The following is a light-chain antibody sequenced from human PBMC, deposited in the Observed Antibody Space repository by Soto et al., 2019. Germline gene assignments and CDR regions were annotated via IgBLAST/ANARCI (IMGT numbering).Light chain of an antibody. V-gene: IGKV3-15*01. Sequence: EIVMTQSPATLSVSPGERATLSCRASQSVSSNLAWYQHKPGQAPRLLMYGASTGATGLPARFSGSGSGTDLTLTISSLQSADFAFYYCQQYNIWLYTFGQGTKLEIK. J-gene: IGKJ2*01. CDR1: QSVSSN. CDR3: QQYNIWLYT. CDR2: GAS.